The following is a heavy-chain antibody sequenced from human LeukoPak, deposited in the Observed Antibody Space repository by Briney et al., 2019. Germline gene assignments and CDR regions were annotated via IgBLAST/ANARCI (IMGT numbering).Heavy chain of an antibody. V-gene: IGHV4-34*01. Sequence: SETLSLTCAVYGGSFSGYYWSWIRQPPGKGLEWIGEINHSGGTNYNPSLKSRVTISVDTSKNQFSLKLSSVTAADTAVYYCARSGSSGWYDAFDIWGQGTMVTVSS. J-gene: IGHJ3*02. CDR1: GGSFSGYY. CDR3: ARSGSSGWYDAFDI. D-gene: IGHD6-19*01. CDR2: INHSGGT.